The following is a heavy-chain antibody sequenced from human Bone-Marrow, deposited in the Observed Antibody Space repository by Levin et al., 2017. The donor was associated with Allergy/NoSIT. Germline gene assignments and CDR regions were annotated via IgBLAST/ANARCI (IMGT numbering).Heavy chain of an antibody. Sequence: PSETLSLTCTVSGGSISSSSYYWGWIRQPPGTGLEWIGSIYYSGSTYYNPSLKSRVTISVDTSKNQFSLKLSSVTAADTAVYYCARVDSSSWYQGVGWFDPWGQGTLVTVSS. V-gene: IGHV4-39*07. CDR1: GGSISSSSYY. J-gene: IGHJ5*02. D-gene: IGHD6-13*01. CDR3: ARVDSSSWYQGVGWFDP. CDR2: IYYSGST.